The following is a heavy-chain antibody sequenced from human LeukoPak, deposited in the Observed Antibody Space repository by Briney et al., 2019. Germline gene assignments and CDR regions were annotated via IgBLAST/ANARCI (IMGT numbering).Heavy chain of an antibody. D-gene: IGHD3-10*01. Sequence: QPGRSLRLSCAASGFTFSDYGMHWVRQAPGKGLEWVAVIAYDGSNKYYGDSVKGRFTISRDNSKNTLYLQMNSLRAEDTAVYYCARDIASYGSGSYTPFYYYYGMDVWGQGTTVTVSS. CDR2: IAYDGSNK. V-gene: IGHV3-30*03. CDR1: GFTFSDYG. J-gene: IGHJ6*02. CDR3: ARDIASYGSGSYTPFYYYYGMDV.